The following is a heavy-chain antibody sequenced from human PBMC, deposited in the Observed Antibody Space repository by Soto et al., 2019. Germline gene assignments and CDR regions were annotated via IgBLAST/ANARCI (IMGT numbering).Heavy chain of an antibody. CDR1: GGSISSGGYY. D-gene: IGHD5-18*01. CDR3: ARAWGWVDTAMFVLDY. CDR2: IYYSGST. V-gene: IGHV4-31*03. Sequence: QVQLQESGPGLVKPSQTLSLTCTVSGGSISSGGYYWSWIRQHPGKGLEWIGYIYYSGSTYYNPSLKSRVTISVDTSKNQFSLKLSSVTAAYTAVYYCARAWGWVDTAMFVLDYWGQGTLVTVSS. J-gene: IGHJ4*02.